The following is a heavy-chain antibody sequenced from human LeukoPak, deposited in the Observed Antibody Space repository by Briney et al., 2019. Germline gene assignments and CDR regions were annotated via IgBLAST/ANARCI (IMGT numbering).Heavy chain of an antibody. CDR2: ITSSSNYI. CDR3: ARDPYDILTGHKYYFDY. V-gene: IGHV3-21*01. J-gene: IGHJ4*02. D-gene: IGHD3-9*01. Sequence: GGCLRLSCGASGFTFSSYSMNWVRQARGKGLEWVSSITSSSNYIFYADSVKGRFTISRDNARNSLYLQMSSLRAEDTAMYYCARDPYDILTGHKYYFDYWGQGILVTVSS. CDR1: GFTFSSYS.